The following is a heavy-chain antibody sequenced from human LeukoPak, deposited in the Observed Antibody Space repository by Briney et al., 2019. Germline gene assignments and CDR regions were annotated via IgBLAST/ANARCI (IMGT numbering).Heavy chain of an antibody. V-gene: IGHV3-74*01. Sequence: PGGSLRLSCVASGFTFSSHWMHWVRRAPGKGLVWVSRVNSDGSSTRYADSVQGRFTISRDNAKNTLYLQMNSLRAGDTAVYHCARGGSPPEALGDAFDIWGQGTMVTVSS. J-gene: IGHJ3*02. CDR3: ARGGSPPEALGDAFDI. CDR2: VNSDGSST. CDR1: GFTFSSHW. D-gene: IGHD1-26*01.